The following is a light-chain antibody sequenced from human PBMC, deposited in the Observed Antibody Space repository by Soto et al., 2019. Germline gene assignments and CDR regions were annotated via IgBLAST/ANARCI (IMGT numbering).Light chain of an antibody. J-gene: IGLJ1*01. CDR2: EVS. V-gene: IGLV2-8*01. Sequence: QSALTQPASVSGSPGQSITISCTGTSSDVGAYNHVSWYQQHLGKAPKLIIYEVSQRPSGVPDRFSGSKSGNTASLTVSGLQTEDEADYYCSAYAGSNNFVFGSGTKVTVL. CDR3: SAYAGSNNFV. CDR1: SSDVGAYNH.